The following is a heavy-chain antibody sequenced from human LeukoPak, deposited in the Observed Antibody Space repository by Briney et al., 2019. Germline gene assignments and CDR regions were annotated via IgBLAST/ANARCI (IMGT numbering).Heavy chain of an antibody. V-gene: IGHV3-53*01. Sequence: PGGSLSLSCAASGFTVSSNYMSWVRQAPGKGLEWVSVIYSGGSTYYADSVKGRFTISRDNSKNTLYLQMNSLRAEDTAVYYCAVVIAMSHFDYWGQGALVTVSS. CDR3: AVVIAMSHFDY. CDR2: IYSGGST. CDR1: GFTVSSNY. J-gene: IGHJ4*02. D-gene: IGHD2-21*01.